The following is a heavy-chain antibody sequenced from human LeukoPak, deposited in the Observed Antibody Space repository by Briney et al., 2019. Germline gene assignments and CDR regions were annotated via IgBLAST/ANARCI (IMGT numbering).Heavy chain of an antibody. Sequence: PSENLSLTWTVSGGSISSGDYSWSWFRQPPGKSLGWIGNIYYRASTYYNPSLKSRVTRSVDTSKNRFSLKLSSVTAADTDVYYCARSDYYDSSGYLNPYYYWGQGTLVTVSS. V-gene: IGHV4-30-4*08. D-gene: IGHD3-22*01. J-gene: IGHJ4*02. CDR3: ARSDYYDSSGYLNPYYY. CDR1: GGSISSGDYS. CDR2: IYYRAST.